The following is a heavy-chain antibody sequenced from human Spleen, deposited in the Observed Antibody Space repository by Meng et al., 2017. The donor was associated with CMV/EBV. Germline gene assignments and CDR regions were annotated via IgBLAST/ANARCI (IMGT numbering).Heavy chain of an antibody. Sequence: GESLKISCAASGFSFSTSGMNWVRQAPGKGLEWVSGMSASGDRRHHADSVKGRFTVSRDNSKNTLYLQMNSLRAEDTAVYYCAKDLGSDYDFWSGYYTWGMDVWGQGTTVTVSS. CDR1: GFSFSTSG. V-gene: IGHV3-23*01. J-gene: IGHJ6*02. CDR2: MSASGDRR. CDR3: AKDLGSDYDFWSGYYTWGMDV. D-gene: IGHD3-3*01.